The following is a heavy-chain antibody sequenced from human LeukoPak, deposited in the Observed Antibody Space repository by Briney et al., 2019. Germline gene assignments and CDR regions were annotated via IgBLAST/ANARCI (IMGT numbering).Heavy chain of an antibody. CDR2: MNPNSGNT. D-gene: IGHD1-1*01. Sequence: EASVKVSCKASGYTFTSYDINWVRQATGQGLEWMGWMNPNSGNTGYAQKFQGRVTMTRNTSISTAYMELSSLRSEDTAVYYCARMLEGNNWFDPWGQGTLVTVSS. V-gene: IGHV1-8*01. J-gene: IGHJ5*02. CDR1: GYTFTSYD. CDR3: ARMLEGNNWFDP.